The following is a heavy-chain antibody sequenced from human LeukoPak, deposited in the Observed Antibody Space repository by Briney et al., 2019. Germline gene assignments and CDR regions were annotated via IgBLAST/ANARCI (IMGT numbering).Heavy chain of an antibody. D-gene: IGHD5-12*01. CDR2: INHSGST. J-gene: IGHJ4*02. CDR1: GGSFSGYY. Sequence: MASETLSLTCAVYGGSFSGYYWSWIRQPPGKGLEWIGEINHSGSTNYNPSHKSRVTISVDTSKNQFSLKLSSVTAADTAVYYCARALRGYSGYDQFDYWGQGTLVTVSS. V-gene: IGHV4-34*01. CDR3: ARALRGYSGYDQFDY.